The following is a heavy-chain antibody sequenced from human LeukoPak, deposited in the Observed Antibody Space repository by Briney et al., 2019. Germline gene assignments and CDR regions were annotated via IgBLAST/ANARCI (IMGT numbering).Heavy chain of an antibody. J-gene: IGHJ4*02. D-gene: IGHD6-6*01. CDR3: AKVSGRGSSPSGDYFDY. CDR2: IRYDGSNK. V-gene: IGHV3-30*02. CDR1: GFTFSSYG. Sequence: GGSLRLSCAASGFTFSSYGMHWVRQAPGKGLEWVAFIRYDGSNKYYADSVKGRFTISRDNSKNTLYLQMNSLRAEDTAVYYCAKVSGRGSSPSGDYFDYWGQGTLVTVSS.